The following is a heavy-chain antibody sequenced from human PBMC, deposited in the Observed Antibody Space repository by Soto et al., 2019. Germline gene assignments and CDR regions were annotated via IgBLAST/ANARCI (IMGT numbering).Heavy chain of an antibody. V-gene: IGHV3-21*01. J-gene: IGHJ4*02. CDR1: GFTFSSYS. CDR2: ISSSSSYI. CDR3: ARDQGAGGGNSLDY. Sequence: EVQLVESGGGLVKPGGSLRLSCAASGFTFSSYSMNWVRQAPGXGLEWVSSISSSSSYIYYADSVKGRFTISRDNAKNSLYLQMNSLRAEDTAVYYCARDQGAGGGNSLDYWGQGTLVTVSS. D-gene: IGHD2-21*02.